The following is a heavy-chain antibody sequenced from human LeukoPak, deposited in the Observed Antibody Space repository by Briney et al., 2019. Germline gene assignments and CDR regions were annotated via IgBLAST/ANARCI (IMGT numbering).Heavy chain of an antibody. CDR1: GFTFRSYA. CDR2: ISYDGSNK. D-gene: IGHD1-26*01. Sequence: GGSLRLSCAASGFTFRSYAMHWVRQAPGKGLEWVALISYDGSNKYYADSVKGRFTISRDNSKNTLYLQVNSLRVEDTAVYYCASRSEWDSAFDYWGQGALVTVSS. J-gene: IGHJ4*02. CDR3: ASRSEWDSAFDY. V-gene: IGHV3-30*01.